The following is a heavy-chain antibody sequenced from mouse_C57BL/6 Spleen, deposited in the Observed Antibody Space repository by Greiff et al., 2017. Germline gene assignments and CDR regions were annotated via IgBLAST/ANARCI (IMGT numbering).Heavy chain of an antibody. D-gene: IGHD4-1*01. Sequence: EVQLQQSGPELVKPGASVKISCKASGYTFTDYYMNWVKQSHGKSLEWIGDINPNNGGTSYNQKFKGKATLTVDKSSSTAYMELRSLTSEDSAVYYCARSSWDAFAYWGQGTLVTVSA. J-gene: IGHJ3*01. CDR3: ARSSWDAFAY. CDR2: INPNNGGT. V-gene: IGHV1-26*01. CDR1: GYTFTDYY.